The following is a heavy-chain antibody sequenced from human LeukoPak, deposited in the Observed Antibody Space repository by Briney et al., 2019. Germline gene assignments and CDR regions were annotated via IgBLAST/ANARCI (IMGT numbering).Heavy chain of an antibody. D-gene: IGHD3-16*02. V-gene: IGHV3-21*01. CDR3: ARDIVDSYEYLQH. CDR2: ISSGSSYI. J-gene: IGHJ1*01. CDR1: GFTFRIYS. Sequence: GGSLRLSCAASGFTFRIYSMNWVRQAPGKGLEWVSSISSGSSYIYYADSVKGRFTIPRDNAKNSIYLQMNSQRAEDTAVYYCARDIVDSYEYLQHWGQGTLVTVSS.